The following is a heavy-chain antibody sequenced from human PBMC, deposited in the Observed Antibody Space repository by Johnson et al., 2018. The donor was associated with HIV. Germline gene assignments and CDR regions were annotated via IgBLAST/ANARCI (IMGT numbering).Heavy chain of an antibody. V-gene: IGHV3-30*04. Sequence: QVQLVESGGGVVQPGRSLRLSCAASGFTFSNYAMHWVRQAPGKGLEWLSVISYDGSYKYYADSVKGRFTISRDNSKNTLYLQMNSLRAEDTAVYYCAKIIGYSSGLEIWGQGTMVTVSS. J-gene: IGHJ3*02. CDR1: GFTFSNYA. CDR2: ISYDGSYK. CDR3: AKIIGYSSGLEI. D-gene: IGHD6-19*01.